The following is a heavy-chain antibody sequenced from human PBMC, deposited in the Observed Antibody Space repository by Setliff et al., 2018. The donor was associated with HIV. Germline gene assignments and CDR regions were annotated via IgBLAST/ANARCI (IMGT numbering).Heavy chain of an antibody. CDR2: IYYSGST. D-gene: IGHD6-6*01. V-gene: IGHV4-34*01. J-gene: IGHJ6*03. CDR1: GGSFSGYY. Sequence: SETLSLTCGVYGGSFSGYYWSWIRQSPGKGLEWIGSIYYSGSTNYNPSLKSRVTMSVDTSKNQFSLKLSSVTAADTAVYYCARAEQLALGDYYYMDVWGKGTTVTVSS. CDR3: ARAEQLALGDYYYMDV.